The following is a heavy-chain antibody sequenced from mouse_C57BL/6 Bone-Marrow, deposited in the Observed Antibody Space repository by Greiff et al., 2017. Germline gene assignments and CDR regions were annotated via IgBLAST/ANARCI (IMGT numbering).Heavy chain of an antibody. D-gene: IGHD4-1*01. CDR2: IRNKANGYTT. Sequence: EVHLVESGGGLVQPGGSLSLSCAASGFTFTDYYMSWVRQPPGKALEWLGFIRNKANGYTTEYSASVKGRFTISRDNSQSILYLQMNALRAEDSATYYGARELGGDYYAMDDWGQGTSVTVSS. V-gene: IGHV7-3*01. CDR1: GFTFTDYY. J-gene: IGHJ4*01. CDR3: ARELGGDYYAMDD.